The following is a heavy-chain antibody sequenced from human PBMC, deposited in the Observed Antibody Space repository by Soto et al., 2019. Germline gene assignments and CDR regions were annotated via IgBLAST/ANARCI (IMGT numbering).Heavy chain of an antibody. D-gene: IGHD3-22*01. V-gene: IGHV3-53*01. CDR3: ASTYYYDSENYFDY. CDR2: IYSGGST. Sequence: PGGSLRLSCAASVFTVSSNYMSWVRQAPGKGLEWVSVIYSGGSTYYADSVKGRFTISRDNSKNTLYLQMNSLRAEDTAVYYCASTYYYDSENYFDYWGQGTLVTVSS. CDR1: VFTVSSNY. J-gene: IGHJ4*02.